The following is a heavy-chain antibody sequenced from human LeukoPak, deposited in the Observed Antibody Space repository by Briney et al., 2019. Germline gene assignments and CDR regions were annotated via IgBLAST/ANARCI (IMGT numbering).Heavy chain of an antibody. CDR1: GGSISSSRYN. CDR2: IYYSGNT. J-gene: IGHJ5*02. D-gene: IGHD2-15*01. Sequence: SETLSLTCNVSGGSISSSRYNWGWIRQPPWKGLERIGSIYYSGNTYYNPSLESRVTISVDTSKNVFSLRLTSMTAADTAIYYCARGAPLSGYCSGGSCYSNWFDPWGQGTLVTVSS. CDR3: ARGAPLSGYCSGGSCYSNWFDP. V-gene: IGHV4-39*07.